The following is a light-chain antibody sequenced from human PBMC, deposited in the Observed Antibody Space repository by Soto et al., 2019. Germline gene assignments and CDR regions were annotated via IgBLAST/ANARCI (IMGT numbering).Light chain of an antibody. J-gene: IGLJ1*01. CDR2: DVS. CDR3: NSYTGSSTYV. V-gene: IGLV2-14*01. CDR1: SSDVGGYNS. Sequence: QSALTQPASVSGSPGQSITISCTGTSSDVGGYNSVSWYQQHPGKAPKLMIYDVSNRPSGVSNRFSGSKSGNTASLTISGLQAEDEADYYCNSYTGSSTYVFGTGTKLTVL.